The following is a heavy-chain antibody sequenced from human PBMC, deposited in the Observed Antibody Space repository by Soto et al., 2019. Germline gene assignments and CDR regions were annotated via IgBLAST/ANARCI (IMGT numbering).Heavy chain of an antibody. CDR2: IIPIFGTA. CDR3: ARDTGENDYYYYGMDV. V-gene: IGHV1-69*13. Sequence: SVKVSFKACGGTFSSYAISWLRQAPGQGLEWMGGIIPIFGTANYAQKFQGRVTITADESTSTAYMELSSLRSEDTAVYYCARDTGENDYYYYGMDVWGQGTTVTVSS. D-gene: IGHD7-27*01. CDR1: GGTFSSYA. J-gene: IGHJ6*02.